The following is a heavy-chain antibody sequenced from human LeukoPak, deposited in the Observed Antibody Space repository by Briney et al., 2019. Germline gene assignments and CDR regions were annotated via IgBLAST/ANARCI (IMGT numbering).Heavy chain of an antibody. V-gene: IGHV3-33*03. CDR2: IWYDGSNK. CDR3: ATGDSGYYYGGAFDI. Sequence: PGGSLRLSCAASGFTFKSYGMHWVRQAPGKGQEWVAVIWYDGSNKYYADSVKGRFTISRDNAKNSLYQQMNSLRAEDTALYYCATGDSGYYYGGAFDIWGQGTMVTVSP. J-gene: IGHJ3*02. D-gene: IGHD3-22*01. CDR1: GFTFKSYG.